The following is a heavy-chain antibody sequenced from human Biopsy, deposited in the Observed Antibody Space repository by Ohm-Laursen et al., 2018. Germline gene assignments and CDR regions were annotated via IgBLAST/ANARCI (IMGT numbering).Heavy chain of an antibody. CDR1: GYVFINYL. D-gene: IGHD4-11*01. Sequence: ASVKVSCKVSGYVFINYLVHWVRQAPGQGLEWMGKINPSGGTVAYAHKFQGRVSMTRDTSTSTIYMDLSSLRSEDTALYYCTRDIGPWGDYSFEYWGQGTLVTVSS. CDR2: INPSGGTV. CDR3: TRDIGPWGDYSFEY. V-gene: IGHV1-46*01. J-gene: IGHJ4*02.